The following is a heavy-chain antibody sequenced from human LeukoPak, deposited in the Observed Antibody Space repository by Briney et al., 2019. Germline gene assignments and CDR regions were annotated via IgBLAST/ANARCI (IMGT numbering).Heavy chain of an antibody. V-gene: IGHV3-21*06. CDR3: ARGYSYGPDY. CDR2: ISSSGSFI. CDR1: GFTFSSYN. Sequence: PGGSLRLSCAASGFTFSSYNMNWVRQAPGKGLEWVSSISSSGSFIYYADSLKGRLTISRDNAKSSLYLQMHGLRAEDTAVYYCARGYSYGPDYWGQGTLVTVSS. D-gene: IGHD5-18*01. J-gene: IGHJ4*02.